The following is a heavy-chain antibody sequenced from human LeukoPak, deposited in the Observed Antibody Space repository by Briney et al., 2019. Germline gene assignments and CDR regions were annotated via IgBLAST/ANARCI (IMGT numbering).Heavy chain of an antibody. CDR3: ARDAERGYSYGYMDY. CDR1: GFTFGSYG. CDR2: IWYDGSNK. V-gene: IGHV3-33*01. J-gene: IGHJ4*02. Sequence: PGGSLRLSCAASGFTFGSYGMHWVRQAPGKGLEWVAVIWYDGSNKYYADSVKGRFTISRDNSKNTLYLQMNSLRAEDTAVYYCARDAERGYSYGYMDYWGQGTLVTVSS. D-gene: IGHD5-18*01.